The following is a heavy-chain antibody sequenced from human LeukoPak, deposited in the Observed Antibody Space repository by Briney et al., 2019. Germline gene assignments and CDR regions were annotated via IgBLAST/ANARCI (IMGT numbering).Heavy chain of an antibody. CDR3: AKDGVPAAQYYYYYYMDV. D-gene: IGHD2-2*01. V-gene: IGHV3-9*01. CDR1: GFTFDDYA. J-gene: IGHJ6*03. Sequence: GGSLRLSCAASGFTFDDYAMHWVRQAPGKGLEWVSGISWNSGSIGYADSAKGRFTISRDNAKNSLYLQMNSLRAEDTALYYCAKDGVPAAQYYYYYYMDVWGKGTTVTVSS. CDR2: ISWNSGSI.